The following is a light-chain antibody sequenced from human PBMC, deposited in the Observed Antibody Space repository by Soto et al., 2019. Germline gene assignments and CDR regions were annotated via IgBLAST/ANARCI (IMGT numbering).Light chain of an antibody. V-gene: IGKV2-28*01. CDR3: VQALQTPYT. J-gene: IGKJ2*01. CDR2: LGS. CDR1: QSLLYGAGYMY. Sequence: DIVMPQSPLSLPVTPGEPASISCRSSQSLLYGAGYMYVDWYLQKPGQPPHLRICLGSNRASGVPDRLSGSVLGTDFTLKISSLETEDVGIYYGVQALQTPYTFGQGTKLEIK.